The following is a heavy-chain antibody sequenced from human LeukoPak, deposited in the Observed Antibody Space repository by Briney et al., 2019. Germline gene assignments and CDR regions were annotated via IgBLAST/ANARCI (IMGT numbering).Heavy chain of an antibody. J-gene: IGHJ4*02. Sequence: SQTLSLTCTVSGGSISSSSYYWGWIRQPPGKGLEWIGSIYYSGSTYYNPSLKSRVTISVDTSKNQFSLKLSSVTAADTAVYYCARIIGDSGSYLFAPTFDYWGQGTLVTVSS. D-gene: IGHD1-26*01. V-gene: IGHV4-39*07. CDR2: IYYSGST. CDR1: GGSISSSSYY. CDR3: ARIIGDSGSYLFAPTFDY.